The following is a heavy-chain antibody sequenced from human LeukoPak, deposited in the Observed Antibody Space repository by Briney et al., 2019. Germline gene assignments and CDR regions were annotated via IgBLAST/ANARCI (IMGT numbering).Heavy chain of an antibody. CDR3: ARGSSPYQLLSPDWFDP. Sequence: PSETLSLTCTVSGGSISSYYWSWIRQPAGKGLEWIGRIYTSGSTNYNPSLKSRVTMSVDTSKNQFSLKLSSVTAADTAVYYCARGSSPYQLLSPDWFDPWGQGTLVTVSS. V-gene: IGHV4-4*07. J-gene: IGHJ5*02. CDR1: GGSISSYY. CDR2: IYTSGST. D-gene: IGHD2-2*01.